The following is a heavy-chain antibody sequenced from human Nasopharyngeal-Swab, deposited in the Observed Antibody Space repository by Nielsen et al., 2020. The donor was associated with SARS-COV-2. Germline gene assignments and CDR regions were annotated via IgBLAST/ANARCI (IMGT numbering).Heavy chain of an antibody. V-gene: IGHV3-66*01. J-gene: IGHJ5*02. CDR3: ARDGTGTTRKNGWFDP. CDR2: IYSGGST. D-gene: IGHD1-1*01. Sequence: GGSLRLSCAASGFTVSSNYMSWVRQAPGKGLEWVSVIYSGGSTYYADSVKGRFTTSRDNSKNTLYLQMNSLRAEDTAVYYCARDGTGTTRKNGWFDPWGQGTLVTVSS. CDR1: GFTVSSNY.